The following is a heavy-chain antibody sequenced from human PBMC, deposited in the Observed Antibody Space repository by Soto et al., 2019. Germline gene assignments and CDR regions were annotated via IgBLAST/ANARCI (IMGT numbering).Heavy chain of an antibody. CDR1: GGSISSGDYY. CDR2: IYYSGST. J-gene: IGHJ4*02. CDR3: ATALLMWGSTSFPHLDY. V-gene: IGHV4-30-4*01. Sequence: QVQLQESGPGLVKPSQTLSLTCTVSGGSISSGDYYWSWIRQPPGKGLEWIGYIYYSGSTYYNPSLTSRVTISVDTSKNQFSLKLSSVTAADTAVYYCATALLMWGSTSFPHLDYWGQGTLVTVSS. D-gene: IGHD2-2*01.